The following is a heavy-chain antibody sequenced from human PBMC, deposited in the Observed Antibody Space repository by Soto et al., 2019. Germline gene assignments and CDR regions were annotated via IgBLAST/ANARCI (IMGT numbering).Heavy chain of an antibody. D-gene: IGHD1-1*01. CDR3: ARDSTGADVLDY. CDR2: ISPNTGGT. CDR1: GYTFTGYY. V-gene: IGHV1-2*04. Sequence: QVQLVQSGAEVKKSGASVKVSCKASGYTFTGYYMHWVRQAPGQGLEWMGWISPNTGGTNYAQKFQGWVTMTRDTSISTAYMELSRLRSDDTAVYYCARDSTGADVLDYWGQGTLVTVSS. J-gene: IGHJ4*02.